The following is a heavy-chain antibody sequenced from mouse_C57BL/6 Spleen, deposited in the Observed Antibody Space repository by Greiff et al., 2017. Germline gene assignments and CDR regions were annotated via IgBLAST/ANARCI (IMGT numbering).Heavy chain of an antibody. Sequence: DVKLVESGGGLVKPGGSLKLSCAASGFTFSDYGMHWVRQAPEKGLEWVAYISSGSSTIYYADTVKGRFTISRDNAKNTLFLQMTSLRSEDTAMYYCARPDYGSSYWYFGVWGTGTTVTVSS. V-gene: IGHV5-17*01. J-gene: IGHJ1*03. CDR1: GFTFSDYG. CDR2: ISSGSSTI. D-gene: IGHD1-1*01. CDR3: ARPDYGSSYWYFGV.